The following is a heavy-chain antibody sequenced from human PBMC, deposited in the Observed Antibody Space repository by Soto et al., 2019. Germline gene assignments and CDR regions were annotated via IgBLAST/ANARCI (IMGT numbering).Heavy chain of an antibody. CDR3: VCGGNFFIY. V-gene: IGHV3-7*01. Sequence: EVQLVESGGGLVQPGGSLRLSCAASGFTFSTYWMTWVRQPPGKGLEWVANMDQDGSETYYVDSVRGRLTVSRDNAKNSLSLQMNSLRVEDTAVYYCVCGGNFFIYWGQGTLVTVSP. CDR2: MDQDGSET. J-gene: IGHJ4*02. CDR1: GFTFSTYW. D-gene: IGHD3-16*01.